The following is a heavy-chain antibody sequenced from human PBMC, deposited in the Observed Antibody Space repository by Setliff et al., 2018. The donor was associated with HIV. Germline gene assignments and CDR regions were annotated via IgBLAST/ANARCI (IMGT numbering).Heavy chain of an antibody. CDR2: IYYSGST. CDR3: ARPITIFDAFDI. CDR1: GGSISSSSYY. J-gene: IGHJ3*02. Sequence: PSETLSLTCTVSGGSISSSSYYWGWIRQPPGKGLEWIGSIYYSGSTYYNPSLKSRVTISVDTSKNQFSLKLSSVTAADTAVYYCARPITIFDAFDIWGQGTMVTVSS. D-gene: IGHD3-3*01. V-gene: IGHV4-39*01.